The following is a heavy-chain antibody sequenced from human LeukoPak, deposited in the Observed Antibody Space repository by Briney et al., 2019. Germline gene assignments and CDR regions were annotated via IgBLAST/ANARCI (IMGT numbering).Heavy chain of an antibody. CDR1: GGSISSYY. J-gene: IGHJ6*02. CDR2: IYTSGST. Sequence: PSETLSLTCTVSGGSISSYYWSWIRQPAGKGLEWIGRIYTSGSTNYNPSLKSRVTMSVDTSKNQFSLKLSSVTAADTAVYYCGATREDSSSWHPYYYYGMDVWGQGTTVTVSS. CDR3: GATREDSSSWHPYYYYGMDV. V-gene: IGHV4-4*07. D-gene: IGHD6-13*01.